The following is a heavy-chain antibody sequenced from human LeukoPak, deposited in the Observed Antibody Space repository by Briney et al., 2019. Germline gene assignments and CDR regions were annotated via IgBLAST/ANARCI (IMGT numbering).Heavy chain of an antibody. D-gene: IGHD2-8*02. J-gene: IGHJ4*02. Sequence: GGSLRLSCAASGFTFSSYGMNWVRLAPGKGLEWVSAISGSGGSTYYADSVKGRFTISRDNSKNTLYLQMNSLRAEDTAVYYCAKAPRGFQWFMDYWGQGTLVTVSS. CDR3: AKAPRGFQWFMDY. CDR1: GFTFSSYG. CDR2: ISGSGGST. V-gene: IGHV3-23*01.